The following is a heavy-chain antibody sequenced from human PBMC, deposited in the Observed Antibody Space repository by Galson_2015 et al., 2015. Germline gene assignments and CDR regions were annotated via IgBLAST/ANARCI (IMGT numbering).Heavy chain of an antibody. D-gene: IGHD3-16*02. J-gene: IGHJ4*02. V-gene: IGHV4-31*01. CDR2: IYYSGSS. CDR1: GGSISSGGYY. Sequence: LSLTCTVSGGSISSGGYYWSWTRQYPGKGLEWIGYIYYSGSSYYNPSLKSLVSISVDTSKNQSSLKLSSVTAADTAAYYCARVNSWGSYRVWDYWGQGTLVTVSS. CDR3: ARVNSWGSYRVWDY.